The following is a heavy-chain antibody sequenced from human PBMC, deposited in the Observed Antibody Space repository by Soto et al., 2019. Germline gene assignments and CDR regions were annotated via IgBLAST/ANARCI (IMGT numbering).Heavy chain of an antibody. CDR3: AKDRMNRNSVWDPFDI. J-gene: IGHJ3*02. CDR1: GFTFSIYT. V-gene: IGHV3-23*01. D-gene: IGHD2-15*01. CDR2: IGGGGDDT. Sequence: LRLSCAASGFTFSIYTMSWVRQAPGKGLEWVSGIGGGGDDTNYADSVKGRFIISRDNSKSTLSLQMNGLRAEDTAVYYCAKDRMNRNSVWDPFDIWGQGTMVTVPS.